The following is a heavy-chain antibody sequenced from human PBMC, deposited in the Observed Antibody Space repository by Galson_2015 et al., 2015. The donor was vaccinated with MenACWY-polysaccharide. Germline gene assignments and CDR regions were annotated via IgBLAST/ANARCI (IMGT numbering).Heavy chain of an antibody. J-gene: IGHJ4*02. CDR2: SVYSGSD. Sequence: ETLSLTCTVSGGSIFSRSYYWGWIRQPPGKGLEWIGSSVYSGSDFYNPSLNSRVTISVDTSKNQFSLKLTPVTAADTAVYYCARRGGGKEFDYWGQGMLVTVSS. D-gene: IGHD3-16*01. CDR1: GGSIFSRSYY. CDR3: ARRGGGKEFDY. V-gene: IGHV4-39*01.